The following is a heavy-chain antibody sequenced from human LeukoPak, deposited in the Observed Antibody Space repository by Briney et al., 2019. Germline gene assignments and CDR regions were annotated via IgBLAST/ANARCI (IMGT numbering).Heavy chain of an antibody. V-gene: IGHV3-33*01. CDR3: ARDRTTVTTGIDY. J-gene: IGHJ4*02. CDR1: GFTFSSYG. Sequence: PGGSLRLSRAASGFTFSSYGMHWVRQAPGKGLEWVAVIWYDGSNKYYADSVKGRFTISRDNSKNTLYLQMNSLRAEDTAVYYCARDRTTVTTGIDYWGQGTLVTVSS. CDR2: IWYDGSNK. D-gene: IGHD4-17*01.